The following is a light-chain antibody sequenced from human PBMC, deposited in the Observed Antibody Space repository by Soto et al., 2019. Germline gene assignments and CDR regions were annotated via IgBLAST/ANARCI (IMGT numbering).Light chain of an antibody. CDR2: AAS. Sequence: AIQMTQSPSSLSASVGDRVTITCRASQAIKNDLGWYQQKPGQAPNLLIFAASSLKTGVPSRFSASGSHTDFTLTISGLQPEDFATYYCLQNNYYPRTFGQGTKVEIK. J-gene: IGKJ1*01. CDR1: QAIKND. CDR3: LQNNYYPRT. V-gene: IGKV1-6*01.